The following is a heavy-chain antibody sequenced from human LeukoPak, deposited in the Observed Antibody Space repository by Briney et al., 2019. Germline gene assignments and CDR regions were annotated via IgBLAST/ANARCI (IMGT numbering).Heavy chain of an antibody. D-gene: IGHD3-22*01. Sequence: ASVKVSYKASGYTFTSYDINWVRQATGQGLEWMGWMNPNSGNTGYAQKFQGRVTMTRNTSISTAYMELSSLRSEDTAVYYCARGPDSSDYYSGWVYYYYYYMDVWGKGTTVTVSS. CDR3: ARGPDSSDYYSGWVYYYYYYMDV. CDR1: GYTFTSYD. CDR2: MNPNSGNT. J-gene: IGHJ6*03. V-gene: IGHV1-8*01.